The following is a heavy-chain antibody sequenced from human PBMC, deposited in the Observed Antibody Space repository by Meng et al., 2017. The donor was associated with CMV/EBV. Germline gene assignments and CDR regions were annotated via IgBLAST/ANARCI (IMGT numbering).Heavy chain of an antibody. V-gene: IGHV3-23*03. D-gene: IGHD6-13*01. CDR1: GGSISSSSYY. CDR2: IYRGGVSA. Sequence: ETLSLTCAVSGGSISSSSYYWGWVRQAPGKGLEWVSFIYRGGVSAYYADSVRGRFTISRDNSKNALYLQMNSLRAEDTAVYYCAKLAGSSWYGSYFDYWGQGTLVTVSS. J-gene: IGHJ4*02. CDR3: AKLAGSSWYGSYFDY.